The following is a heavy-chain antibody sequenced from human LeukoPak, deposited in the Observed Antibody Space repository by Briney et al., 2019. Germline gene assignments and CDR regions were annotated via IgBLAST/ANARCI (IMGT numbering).Heavy chain of an antibody. CDR3: ARGHGSGSTNWFDP. J-gene: IGHJ5*02. V-gene: IGHV1-46*01. CDR2: INPSGASA. CDR1: GYTFTSYY. Sequence: ASVRVSCKASGYTFTSYYMHWVRQAPGQGLEWMGIINPSGASAMYAQKFQGRVTMTRDMSTATVYLDLSSLRFDDTAVYYCARGHGSGSTNWFDPWGQGTLVTVSS. D-gene: IGHD3-10*01.